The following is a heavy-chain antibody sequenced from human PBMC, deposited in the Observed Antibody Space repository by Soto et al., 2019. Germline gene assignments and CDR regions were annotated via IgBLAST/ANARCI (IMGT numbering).Heavy chain of an antibody. CDR2: IRAHNGET. Sequence: QVHLVQSGAEVKRPGASVKVSCKASAYTSTLYGITWVRQAPGQGLEWMGWIRAHNGETKFARKFQDRVTMPTDSTSSTVFMDQRTLTSDDTAVYYCATALGSSGWFDYWGQGTLVTVPS. CDR1: AYTSTLYG. V-gene: IGHV1-18*01. CDR3: ATALGSSGWFDY. J-gene: IGHJ4*02. D-gene: IGHD6-19*01.